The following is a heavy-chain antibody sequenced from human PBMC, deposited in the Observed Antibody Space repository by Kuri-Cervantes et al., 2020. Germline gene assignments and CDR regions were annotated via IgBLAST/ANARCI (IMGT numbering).Heavy chain of an antibody. J-gene: IGHJ3*02. CDR2: ISYDGSNK. V-gene: IGHV3-30-3*01. CDR3: ARQSIQSAFDI. CDR1: GFTFSSNM. Sequence: GESLKISCAASGFTFSSNMMHWVRQAPGKGLEWVAVISYDGSNKYYADSVKGRFTISRDNSKNTLYLQMNSLRAEDTAVYYCARQSIQSAFDIWGQGTMVTVSS. D-gene: IGHD3-3*02.